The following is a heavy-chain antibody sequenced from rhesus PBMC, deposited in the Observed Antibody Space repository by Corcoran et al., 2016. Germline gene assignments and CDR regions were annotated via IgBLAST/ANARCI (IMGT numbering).Heavy chain of an antibody. D-gene: IGHD2-33*01. J-gene: IGHJ5-1*01. Sequence: QVQLQESGPGLVKPSETLSLTCAVSGGPFGTNSWTGFAHPPGKGLEWIGYIGGSSGTTYYNPSFKSRVTISTDTSKNQFSLKLSSVTAADTAVYYCARNGGDGGFDVWGAGVLVTVSS. CDR2: IGGSSGTT. CDR3: ARNGGDGGFDV. V-gene: IGHV4-165*02. CDR1: GGPFGTNS.